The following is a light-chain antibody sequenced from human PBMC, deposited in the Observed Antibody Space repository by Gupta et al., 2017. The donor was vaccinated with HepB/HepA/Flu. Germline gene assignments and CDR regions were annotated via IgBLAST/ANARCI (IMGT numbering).Light chain of an antibody. Sequence: DLQMTQPPSTLSASVGDRVTITCRASQSIRSWLAWYQQKPGKAPKLLISKASSLESGVPSRFRGSESGTDFTLTISSLQPDDFATYYCLQDRRDSRTFGEWTKVEIK. J-gene: IGKJ1*01. CDR2: KAS. V-gene: IGKV1-5*03. CDR1: QSIRSW. CDR3: LQDRRDSRT.